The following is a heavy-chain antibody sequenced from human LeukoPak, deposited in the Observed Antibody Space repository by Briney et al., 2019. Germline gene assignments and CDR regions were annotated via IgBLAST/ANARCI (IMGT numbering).Heavy chain of an antibody. CDR2: MNPNSGNT. CDR1: GYTFTSYD. J-gene: IGHJ4*02. CDR3: ARGLSSSGWNPFDY. Sequence: GASVKVSCKASGYTFTSYDINWVRQATGQGLEWMGWMNPNSGNTGYAQKFRGRVTMTRNTSISTAYMELSSLRSEDTAVYYCARGLSSSGWNPFDYWGQGTLVTVSS. V-gene: IGHV1-8*01. D-gene: IGHD6-19*01.